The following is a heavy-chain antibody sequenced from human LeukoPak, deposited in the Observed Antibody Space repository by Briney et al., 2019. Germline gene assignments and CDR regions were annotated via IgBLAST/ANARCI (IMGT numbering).Heavy chain of an antibody. CDR1: GGSINSGDYY. CDR3: ARSTITIFGVVILSAGMFDY. Sequence: PSETLSLTCTVSGGSINSGDYYWSWIRQPPGKGLEWIGYIYYSGSTYYNPSLKSRVTISVDTSKNQFSLKLSSVTAADTAMYYCARSTITIFGVVILSAGMFDYWGQGTLVTVSS. D-gene: IGHD3-3*01. J-gene: IGHJ4*02. CDR2: IYYSGST. V-gene: IGHV4-30-4*08.